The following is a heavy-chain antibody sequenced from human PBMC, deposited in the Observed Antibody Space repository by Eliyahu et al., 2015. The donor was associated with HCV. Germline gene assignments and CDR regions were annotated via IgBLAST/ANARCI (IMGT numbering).Heavy chain of an antibody. CDR1: GGSISSSSYS. Sequence: QLQLQESGPGLVKPSETLSLTCTVSGGSISSSSYSWGGSRRPPGRGWEWIGSIYYSGSTYYNPXLKSRVTISVDTSKNQFSLKLSSXTAADTAVYYCARSRMGKEWLSPGGYMDVWGKGTTVTVSS. CDR3: ARSRMGKEWLSPGGYMDV. D-gene: IGHD3-3*01. J-gene: IGHJ6*03. V-gene: IGHV4-39*01. CDR2: IYYSGST.